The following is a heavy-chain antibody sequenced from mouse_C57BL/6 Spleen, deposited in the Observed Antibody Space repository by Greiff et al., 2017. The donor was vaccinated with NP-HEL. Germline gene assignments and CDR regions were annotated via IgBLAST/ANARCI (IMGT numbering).Heavy chain of an antibody. D-gene: IGHD2-4*01. V-gene: IGHV1-58*01. CDR1: GYTFTSYG. Sequence: QLQQSGAELVRPGSSVKMSCKTSGYTFTSYGINWVKQRPGQGLEWVGYIYIGNGYTEYNEKFKGKATLTSDTSSSTAYMQLSSLTSEDSAIYFCAKQEIYYDYDAGFAYWGQGTLVTVSA. J-gene: IGHJ3*01. CDR2: IYIGNGYT. CDR3: AKQEIYYDYDAGFAY.